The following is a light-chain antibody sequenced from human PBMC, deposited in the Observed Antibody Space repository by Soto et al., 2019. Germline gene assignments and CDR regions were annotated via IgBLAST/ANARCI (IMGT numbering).Light chain of an antibody. V-gene: IGKV1-5*01. CDR2: AAS. Sequence: DIQITQSPSALTASVGDRVNTTCRGRKSISTWLAWYQQKPGEAPKLLIYAASTLYGGVPSRFSGSGSGTDFALTITRLQAEDFATYYCQQLRMYPSTFGGGTKVDIK. CDR1: KSISTW. CDR3: QQLRMYPST. J-gene: IGKJ4*01.